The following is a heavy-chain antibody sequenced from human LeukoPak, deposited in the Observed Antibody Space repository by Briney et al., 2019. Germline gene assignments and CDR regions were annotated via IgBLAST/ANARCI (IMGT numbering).Heavy chain of an antibody. D-gene: IGHD6-6*01. CDR1: GFAFSSYW. CDR3: ASSSWVDAFDI. CDR2: IKQDGSEK. J-gene: IGHJ3*02. V-gene: IGHV3-7*03. Sequence: GGPLSLPCAASGFAFSSYWMSWVRQAPGKGREGVANIKQDGSEKYHVDSVKGRFTTSRDNAKNSLYLQMNSLRAEDTAVYYCASSSWVDAFDIWGQGTMVTVSS.